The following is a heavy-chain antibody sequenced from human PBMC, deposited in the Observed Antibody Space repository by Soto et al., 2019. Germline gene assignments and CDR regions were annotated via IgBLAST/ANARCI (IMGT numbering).Heavy chain of an antibody. CDR1: EYSFTSYW. D-gene: IGHD5-18*01. CDR3: ARQGYSSGFYFYYGLEV. Sequence: GESLKISCKGSEYSFTSYWIGWVRQMPGKGLEWMGIIYPGDSDARYSPSFQGQVTISADKSISTAYLQWSSLKASDTAMYYCARQGYSSGFYFYYGLEVWGQGTTVTVSS. CDR2: IYPGDSDA. V-gene: IGHV5-51*01. J-gene: IGHJ6*02.